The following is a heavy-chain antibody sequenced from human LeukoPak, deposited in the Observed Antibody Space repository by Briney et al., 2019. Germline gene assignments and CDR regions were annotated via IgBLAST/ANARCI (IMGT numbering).Heavy chain of an antibody. V-gene: IGHV3-23*01. Sequence: TGGSLRLSCAASGFTFSSYAMNWVRQPPGKGLEWVSAISGSGGSTYYADSVKGRFTISRDNSKNTLYLQMNSLRAEDTAVYYCAKTILRGYDILTGYRPYYFDYWGQGTLVTVSS. CDR2: ISGSGGST. CDR3: AKTILRGYDILTGYRPYYFDY. J-gene: IGHJ4*02. D-gene: IGHD3-9*01. CDR1: GFTFSSYA.